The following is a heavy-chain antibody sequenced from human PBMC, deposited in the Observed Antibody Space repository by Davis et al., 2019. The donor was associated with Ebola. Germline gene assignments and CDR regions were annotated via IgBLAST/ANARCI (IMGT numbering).Heavy chain of an antibody. CDR3: ARGQRGYSF. V-gene: IGHV4-59*01. D-gene: IGHD5-18*01. CDR1: GGSTTTYY. Sequence: MPSETLSLTCTVSGGSTTTYYWSWIRQPPGKGLECIGYIYYTGTTKYNPSLRSRVTISVDTSKNQFSLSLDSMTAADTAVYYCARGQRGYSFWGRGTLVTVSS. CDR2: IYYTGTT. J-gene: IGHJ4*02.